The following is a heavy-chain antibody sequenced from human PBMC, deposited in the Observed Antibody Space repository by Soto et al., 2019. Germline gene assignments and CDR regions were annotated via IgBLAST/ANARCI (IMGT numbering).Heavy chain of an antibody. CDR2: IYHSGTT. J-gene: IGHJ5*02. CDR1: GASIRGSKW. D-gene: IGHD3-16*01. Sequence: LSLTCAVSGASIRGSKWWSWVRQPPGKGLEWIGDIYHSGTTNYNPSLKSRVTMSVDKSKNQFSLNLTSVTAADTAVYYCARDKANVGGYNQFDPWGPGTLVTVSS. V-gene: IGHV4-4*02. CDR3: ARDKANVGGYNQFDP.